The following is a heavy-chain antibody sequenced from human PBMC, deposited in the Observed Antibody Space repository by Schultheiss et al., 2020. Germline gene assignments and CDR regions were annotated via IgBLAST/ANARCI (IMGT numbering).Heavy chain of an antibody. D-gene: IGHD4-17*01. V-gene: IGHV4-34*01. Sequence: SQTLSLTCAVYGGSFSGYYWSWIRQPPGKGLEWIGEINHSGSTNYNPSLKSRVTISVDTSKNQLSLKLSSVTAADTAVYYCARLGTVTPDYWGQGTLVTVSA. CDR2: INHSGST. J-gene: IGHJ4*02. CDR1: GGSFSGYY. CDR3: ARLGTVTPDY.